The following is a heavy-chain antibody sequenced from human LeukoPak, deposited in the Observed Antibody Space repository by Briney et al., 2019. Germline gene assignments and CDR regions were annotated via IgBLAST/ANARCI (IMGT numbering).Heavy chain of an antibody. V-gene: IGHV3-30*02. CDR1: GFTFSSFG. CDR2: IRYDASNQ. Sequence: GGSLRLSCAASGFTFSSFGIHWVRQAPGKGLEWVAFIRYDASNQYYADSVKGRFTISRDNTKNSLYLQMNSLRAEDTAVYYCARDLGGYDFWSGYPHTPNWFDPWGQGTLVTVSS. D-gene: IGHD3-3*01. CDR3: ARDLGGYDFWSGYPHTPNWFDP. J-gene: IGHJ5*02.